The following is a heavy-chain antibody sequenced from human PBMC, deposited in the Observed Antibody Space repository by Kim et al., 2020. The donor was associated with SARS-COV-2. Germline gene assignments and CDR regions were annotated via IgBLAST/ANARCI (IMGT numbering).Heavy chain of an antibody. Sequence: KQDGSEKNYVGSMKGRFIISRDDAKNSLYLQMNGLRAEDTAVYYCTRDLEVWGKGTTVAVSS. CDR2: KQDGSEK. V-gene: IGHV3-7*01. CDR3: TRDLEV. J-gene: IGHJ6*04.